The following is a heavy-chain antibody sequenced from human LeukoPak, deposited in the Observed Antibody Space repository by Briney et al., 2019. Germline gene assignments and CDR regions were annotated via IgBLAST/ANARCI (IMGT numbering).Heavy chain of an antibody. V-gene: IGHV3-23*01. CDR1: GFTFSSYA. Sequence: GGSLRLSCTASGFTFSSYAMSWVRQAPGKGLEWVSTIGGGSERTYYADSAKGRFTNSRDNSKNTVYLQMNSLRAEDTAVYYCAEVLSGSQDYWGQGTRVTVFS. CDR2: IGGGSERT. D-gene: IGHD1-26*01. J-gene: IGHJ4*02. CDR3: AEVLSGSQDY.